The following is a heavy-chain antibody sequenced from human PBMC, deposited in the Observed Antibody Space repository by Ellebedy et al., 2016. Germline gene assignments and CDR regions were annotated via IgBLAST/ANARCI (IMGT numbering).Heavy chain of an antibody. CDR3: ARGVGGSRGRIDS. J-gene: IGHJ4*02. CDR2: ILDDGNDK. D-gene: IGHD6-19*01. Sequence: GESLKISXAASGFTFSRYGIHWVRQAPGKGLEWVAAILDDGNDKNYRDSVKGRFTISRDNSKNTLYLYMNSLRGEDTAVYFCARGVGGSRGRIDSWGQGTLVAVSS. V-gene: IGHV3-30*03. CDR1: GFTFSRYG.